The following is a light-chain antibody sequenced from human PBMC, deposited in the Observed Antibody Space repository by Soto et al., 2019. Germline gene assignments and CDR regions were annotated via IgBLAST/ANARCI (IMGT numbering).Light chain of an antibody. J-gene: IGKJ1*01. CDR2: DAS. Sequence: GDRVTITCRASQSISSWLAWYQQKPGKAPKFLIYDASNLESGVPSRXXXXXXXXXXXXTISSLQPDDFATYYCQQYSSYWTFGQGTKVDIK. CDR1: QSISSW. V-gene: IGKV1-5*01. CDR3: QQYSSYWT.